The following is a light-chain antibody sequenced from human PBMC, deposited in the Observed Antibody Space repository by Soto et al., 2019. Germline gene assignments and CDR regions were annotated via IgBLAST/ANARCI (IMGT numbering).Light chain of an antibody. CDR2: DAS. J-gene: IGKJ1*01. CDR1: QSISNY. Sequence: EIVLTQSPVTLSLSPGQVAALSCRASQSISNYLAWYQQKPGLAPRLLIYDASNRAAGTPARFSGSGSGTDFTLTISRLEPEDFAVYYCQQYGSSLWTFGQGTKVDIK. V-gene: IGKV3-11*01. CDR3: QQYGSSLWT.